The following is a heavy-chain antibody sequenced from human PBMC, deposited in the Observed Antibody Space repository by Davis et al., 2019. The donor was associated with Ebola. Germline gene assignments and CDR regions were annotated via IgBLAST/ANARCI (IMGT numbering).Heavy chain of an antibody. CDR2: ISSNGGST. CDR1: GGTFSSYA. Sequence: SCKASGGTFSSYAMHWVRQAPGKGLEYVSAISSNGGSTYYANSVKGRFTISRDNSKNTLYLQMGSLRAEDMAVYYCARGTFGELFNWGQGTLVTVSS. D-gene: IGHD3-10*01. J-gene: IGHJ4*02. V-gene: IGHV3-64*01. CDR3: ARGTFGELFN.